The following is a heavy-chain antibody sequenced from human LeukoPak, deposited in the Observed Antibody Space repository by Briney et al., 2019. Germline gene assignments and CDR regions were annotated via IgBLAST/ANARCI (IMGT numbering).Heavy chain of an antibody. V-gene: IGHV3-48*01. J-gene: IGHJ4*02. CDR2: ISSSSSTI. Sequence: PGGSLRLSCAASGFTFSSYSMNWVRQTPGKGLEWVSYISSSSSTIYYADSVKGRFTISRDNAKNSLYLQMNSLRAEDTAVYYCARDQVYYGSGSYGYWGQGTLVTVSS. CDR1: GFTFSSYS. D-gene: IGHD3-10*01. CDR3: ARDQVYYGSGSYGY.